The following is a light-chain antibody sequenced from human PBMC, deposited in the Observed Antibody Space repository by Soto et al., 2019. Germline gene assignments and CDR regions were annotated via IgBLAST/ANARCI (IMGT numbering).Light chain of an antibody. CDR3: QQYGSSPLWA. CDR1: QSVSSN. V-gene: IGKV3-15*01. Sequence: EIVMTQSPATLSVSPGERATLSGRASQSVSSNLDWYQQKPGQAPRLLIYGASTRATGIPARFSGSGSGTDFTLTISRLEHEDFAVYYCQQYGSSPLWAFGQGTKVEIK. CDR2: GAS. J-gene: IGKJ1*01.